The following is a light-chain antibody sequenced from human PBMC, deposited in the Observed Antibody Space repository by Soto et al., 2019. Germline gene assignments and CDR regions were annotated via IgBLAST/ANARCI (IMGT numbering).Light chain of an antibody. J-gene: IGKJ2*01. CDR1: QSISSY. CDR2: AAS. CDR3: QQSYSTPYT. V-gene: IGKV1-39*01. Sequence: IQMTQSPSSLSASVGDRVTIPCRASQSISSYLNWYQQKPGKAPKLLIYAASSLQSGVPSRFSGSGSGTDFTLTIISLQPEDFATYYCQQSYSTPYTFGQGTKREIK.